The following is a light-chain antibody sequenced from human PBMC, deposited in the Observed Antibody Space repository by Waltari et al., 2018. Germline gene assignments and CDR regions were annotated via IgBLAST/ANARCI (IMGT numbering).Light chain of an antibody. CDR2: VNSAGSH. CDR1: SGHSSYA. CDR3: QTWGTGIQV. Sequence: QLVLTQSPSASASLGASVKLTCTLSSGHSSYAIAWHQQQPEKGPRYVMTVNSAGSHSKGGGIPGRFSGSSSGAARYLTISSLQAEDEADYYCQTWGTGIQVFGGGTKLTVL. V-gene: IGLV4-69*01. J-gene: IGLJ2*01.